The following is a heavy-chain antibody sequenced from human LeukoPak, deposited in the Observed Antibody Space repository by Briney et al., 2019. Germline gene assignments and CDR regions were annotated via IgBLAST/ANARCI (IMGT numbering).Heavy chain of an antibody. J-gene: IGHJ4*02. D-gene: IGHD2-2*01. Sequence: SETLSLTCAVYGGSFSGYYWSWIRQPPGKGLEWIGEINHSGSTNYNPSLKSRVTISVDTSKNQFSLKLSSVSAADTAVYYCARRETVPAAFDYWGQGTLVTVSS. CDR2: INHSGST. CDR3: ARRETVPAAFDY. V-gene: IGHV4-34*01. CDR1: GGSFSGYY.